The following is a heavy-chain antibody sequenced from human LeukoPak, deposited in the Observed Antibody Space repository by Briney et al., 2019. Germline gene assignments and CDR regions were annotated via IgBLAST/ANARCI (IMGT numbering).Heavy chain of an antibody. Sequence: GGSLRLSCAPSGFTFADYGMSWVRQAPGKGLEWCSGINWNGGNTGYVDSVKGRFTISRDNAKNSLYLQMNSLRVEDTALYYCARALSNYVDYYYYYYMDVWGKGTTVTVSS. CDR2: INWNGGNT. J-gene: IGHJ6*03. CDR1: GFTFADYG. V-gene: IGHV3-20*04. CDR3: ARALSNYVDYYYYYYMDV. D-gene: IGHD4-11*01.